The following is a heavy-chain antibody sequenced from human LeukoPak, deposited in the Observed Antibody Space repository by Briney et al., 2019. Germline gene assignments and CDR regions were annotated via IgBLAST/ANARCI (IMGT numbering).Heavy chain of an antibody. J-gene: IGHJ3*02. Sequence: SSETLSLTCTVSGGSISSGSYYWSWIRQPAGKGLEWIGRIYTSGSTNYNPSLKSRVTISVDTSKNQFSLKLSSVTAADTAVYYCAREVHCSGGSCYGAFDIWGQGTMVTVSS. CDR3: AREVHCSGGSCYGAFDI. CDR1: GGSISSGSYY. CDR2: IYTSGST. D-gene: IGHD2-15*01. V-gene: IGHV4-61*02.